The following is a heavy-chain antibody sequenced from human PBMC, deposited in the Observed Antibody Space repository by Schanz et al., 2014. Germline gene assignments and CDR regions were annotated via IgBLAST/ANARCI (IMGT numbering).Heavy chain of an antibody. CDR1: GGSIRSGTYY. Sequence: QVQLQESGPGLVKPSQTLSLTCTVSGGSIRSGTYYWSWLRQPAGKGLEWIGRIYTSGSTNYNPPLKSRVTISLDTSKNQFSLKRSSVPAADTAVYYCAREPLSGYNWFDPWGQGSLVTVSS. CDR3: AREPLSGYNWFDP. V-gene: IGHV4-61*02. CDR2: IYTSGST. J-gene: IGHJ5*02. D-gene: IGHD6-25*01.